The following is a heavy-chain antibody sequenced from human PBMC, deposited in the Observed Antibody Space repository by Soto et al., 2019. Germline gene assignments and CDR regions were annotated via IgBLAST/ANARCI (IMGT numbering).Heavy chain of an antibody. Sequence: QVQLGESGGTLVKPGGSLSLSCVASLFTLGDSYMGWIRQSPGKGLEWISSISHNAITMDYADSVKGRFIISRDNGQNSLCLQMDSLIVDFTAVYYCAREVAGGSYFWGQGTLVTVSS. J-gene: IGHJ4*02. V-gene: IGHV3-11*01. D-gene: IGHD3-10*01. CDR2: ISHNAITM. CDR3: AREVAGGSYF. CDR1: LFTLGDSY.